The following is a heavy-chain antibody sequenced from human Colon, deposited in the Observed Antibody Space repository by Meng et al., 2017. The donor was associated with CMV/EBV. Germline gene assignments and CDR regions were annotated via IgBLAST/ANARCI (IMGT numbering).Heavy chain of an antibody. CDR3: ARRGDYYGSNWFDP. Sequence: KASGGAFSNFAIDWVRQAPGQGLEWMGGIIPLVDMANYAQNFQGRVTITADKPTSTAYMELSSLRSEDTAVYYCARRGDYYGSNWFDPWGQGTLVTV. J-gene: IGHJ5*02. CDR2: IIPLVDMA. V-gene: IGHV1-69*10. D-gene: IGHD3-10*01. CDR1: GGAFSNFA.